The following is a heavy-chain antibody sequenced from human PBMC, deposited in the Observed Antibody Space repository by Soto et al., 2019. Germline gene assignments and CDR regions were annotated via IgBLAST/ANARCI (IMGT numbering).Heavy chain of an antibody. D-gene: IGHD5-18*01. V-gene: IGHV1-18*03. J-gene: IGHJ4*02. Sequence: QVQLVQSGGEVKKPGASVKVSCKASGYTFTNYGISWVRQAPGQGLEWVGWIVTYNGNTNSAQQLQDRVSLTTDTSKSTTYMELRSLRSDDMAVYYCARCPLSNGWRGNWFAGWCQGTPVTVS. CDR2: IVTYNGNT. CDR3: ARCPLSNGWRGNWFAG. CDR1: GYTFTNYG.